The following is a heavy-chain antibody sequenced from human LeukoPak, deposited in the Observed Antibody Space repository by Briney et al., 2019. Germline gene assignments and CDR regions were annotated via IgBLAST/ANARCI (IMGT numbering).Heavy chain of an antibody. Sequence: GSLRLSCAASGFTFNSYGMHWVRQAPGKGLEWVAVIWYGGSNKYYADSVKGRFTISRDNSKNTLYLQMNSLRAEDTAVYYCAKSLGIDDFWSGYMDVWGKGTTVTVSA. J-gene: IGHJ6*04. CDR3: AKSLGIDDFWSGYMDV. D-gene: IGHD3-3*01. CDR1: GFTFNSYG. CDR2: IWYGGSNK. V-gene: IGHV3-30*02.